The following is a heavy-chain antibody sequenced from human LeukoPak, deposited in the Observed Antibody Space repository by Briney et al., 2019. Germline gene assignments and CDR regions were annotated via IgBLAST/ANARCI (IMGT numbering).Heavy chain of an antibody. CDR2: IYTSGST. CDR3: ARDSGVSHLDY. Sequence: ASETLSLTCTVSGGSISSGSYYLSWIRQPAGKGLEWIGRIYTSGSTNYNPSLKSRVTISVDTSKNQFSLKLSSVTAADTAVYYCARDSGVSHLDYWGQGTLVTVSS. V-gene: IGHV4-61*02. J-gene: IGHJ4*02. CDR1: GGSISSGSYY. D-gene: IGHD1-26*01.